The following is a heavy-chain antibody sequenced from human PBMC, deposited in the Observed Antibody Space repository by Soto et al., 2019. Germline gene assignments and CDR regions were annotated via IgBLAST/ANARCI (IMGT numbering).Heavy chain of an antibody. Sequence: ESGGGVVQPGRSLRLSCAASGFTFSSYGMHWVRQAPGKGLEWVAVISYDGSNKYYADSVKGRFTISRDNSKNTLYLQMNSLRAEDTAVYYCAKGRGNSVVGGGDYWGQGTLVTVSS. V-gene: IGHV3-30*18. J-gene: IGHJ4*02. CDR3: AKGRGNSVVGGGDY. CDR2: ISYDGSNK. D-gene: IGHD2-15*01. CDR1: GFTFSSYG.